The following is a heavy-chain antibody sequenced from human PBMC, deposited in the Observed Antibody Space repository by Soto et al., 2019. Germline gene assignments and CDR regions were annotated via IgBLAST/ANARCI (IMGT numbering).Heavy chain of an antibody. CDR3: ARVRVVAAIDWFDP. CDR2: ISAYNGNT. J-gene: IGHJ5*02. D-gene: IGHD2-15*01. Sequence: ASVKVSFKASGYTFTSYGISWVRQAPGQGLEWMGWISAYNGNTNYAQKLQGRVTMTTDTSTSTAYMELRSLRSDDTAVYYCARVRVVAAIDWFDPWGQGTLVTVSS. CDR1: GYTFTSYG. V-gene: IGHV1-18*01.